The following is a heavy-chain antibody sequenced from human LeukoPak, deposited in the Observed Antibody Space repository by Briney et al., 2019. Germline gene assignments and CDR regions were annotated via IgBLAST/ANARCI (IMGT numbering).Heavy chain of an antibody. CDR3: ARSSRRDVAFDI. CDR1: GGSISSYY. Sequence: PSETLSLTCTVSGGSISSYYWSWIRQPPGKGLEWIGYIYYSGSTNYNPSLKSRVTISVDTSKNQFSLKLSSVTAADTAVYYCARSSRRDVAFDIWGQGTMVTVSS. CDR2: IYYSGST. V-gene: IGHV4-59*01. J-gene: IGHJ3*02.